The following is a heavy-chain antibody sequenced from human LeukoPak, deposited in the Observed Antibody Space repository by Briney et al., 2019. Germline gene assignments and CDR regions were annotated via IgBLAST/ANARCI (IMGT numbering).Heavy chain of an antibody. Sequence: SETLSLTCAVSGDSSSSSIYYWGWIRQPPGKGLEWIGSIDYSGSTNYNPSLKSRATISIDTSKNQFSLKVSSVTAADTAVYYCAREYTLYRSGWFLDYWGQGTVVTVSS. CDR2: IDYSGST. CDR3: AREYTLYRSGWFLDY. V-gene: IGHV4-39*07. D-gene: IGHD6-19*01. J-gene: IGHJ4*02. CDR1: GDSSSSSIYY.